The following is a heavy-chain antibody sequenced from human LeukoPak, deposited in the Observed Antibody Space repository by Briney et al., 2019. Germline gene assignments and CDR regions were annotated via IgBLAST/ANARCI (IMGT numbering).Heavy chain of an antibody. CDR1: GFTFSVYA. Sequence: GGSLRLSCAASGFTFSVYAMYWVRQAPGKGLEYAAALSRSGDSTFYGNSVKGRFTISRDNSKNTLYLQMGSLRPEDMAVYYCARLGDDFWSGYLDYWGQGTLVTVSS. CDR3: ARLGDDFWSGYLDY. CDR2: LSRSGDST. D-gene: IGHD3-3*01. J-gene: IGHJ4*02. V-gene: IGHV3-64*01.